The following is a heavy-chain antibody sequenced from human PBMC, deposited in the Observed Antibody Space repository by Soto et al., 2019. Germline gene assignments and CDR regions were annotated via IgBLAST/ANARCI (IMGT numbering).Heavy chain of an antibody. CDR1: GYTFTSYY. J-gene: IGHJ4*02. V-gene: IGHV1-46*01. CDR3: ARDQGVDDCSGGSCYSVFY. CDR2: INPSGGST. D-gene: IGHD2-15*01. Sequence: ASVKVSCKASGYTFTSYYMHWVRQAPGQGLEWMGIINPSGGSTSYAQKFQGRVTMTRDTSTSTVYMELSSLRSEDTAVYYCARDQGVDDCSGGSCYSVFYWGQGTLVTVSS.